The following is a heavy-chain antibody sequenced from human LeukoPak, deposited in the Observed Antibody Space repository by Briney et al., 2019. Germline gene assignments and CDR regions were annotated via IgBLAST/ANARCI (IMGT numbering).Heavy chain of an antibody. V-gene: IGHV3-9*01. J-gene: IGHJ4*02. D-gene: IGHD6-19*01. CDR1: GFTFGDYA. CDR3: ARDPRSYSSGYDY. CDR2: ISWNSGSI. Sequence: GGSLRLSCAASGFTFGDYAMHWVRQAPGKGLEWVSGISWNSGSIGYADSVKGRFTISRDNAKNSLYLQMNSLRAEDTAVYYCARDPRSYSSGYDYWGQGTLVTVSS.